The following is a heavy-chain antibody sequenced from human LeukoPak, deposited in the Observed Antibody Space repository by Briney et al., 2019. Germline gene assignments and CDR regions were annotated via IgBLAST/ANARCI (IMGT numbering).Heavy chain of an antibody. CDR1: GGTFSSYA. D-gene: IGHD2-2*02. J-gene: IGHJ4*02. Sequence: GSSVKVSCKASGGTFSSYAISWVRQAPGQGLEWMGWISAYNGNTNYAQKLQGRVTMTTDTSTSTAYMELRSLRSDDTAVYYCARAGPAAIRSGIFDYWGQGTLVTVSS. CDR2: ISAYNGNT. CDR3: ARAGPAAIRSGIFDY. V-gene: IGHV1-18*01.